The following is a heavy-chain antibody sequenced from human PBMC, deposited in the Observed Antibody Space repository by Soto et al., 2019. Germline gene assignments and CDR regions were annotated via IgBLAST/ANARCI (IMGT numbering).Heavy chain of an antibody. CDR1: GGSFSGYY. J-gene: IGHJ4*02. CDR2: INHSGST. Sequence: PSETLSLTCAVYGGSFSGYYWSWIRQPPGKGLEWIGEINHSGSTNYNPSLKSRVTISVDTSKNQFSLKLSSVTAADTAVYYCARGGVMRIFVVVTAAILWLDYWGQVTLVTVSS. CDR3: ARGGVMRIFVVVTAAILWLDY. D-gene: IGHD2-2*02. V-gene: IGHV4-34*01.